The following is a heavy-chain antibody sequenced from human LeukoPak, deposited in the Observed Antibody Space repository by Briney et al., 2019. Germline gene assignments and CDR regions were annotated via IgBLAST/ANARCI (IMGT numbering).Heavy chain of an antibody. CDR2: INPNSGGT. CDR1: GYTFTSYY. V-gene: IGHV1-2*02. J-gene: IGHJ4*02. D-gene: IGHD6-13*01. Sequence: ASVKVSCKASGYTFTSYYMHWVRQAPGQGLEWMGWINPNSGGTNYAQKFQGRVTMTRDTSISAAYMELSRLRSDDTAVYYCARGREQLVHFDYWGQGTLVTVSS. CDR3: ARGREQLVHFDY.